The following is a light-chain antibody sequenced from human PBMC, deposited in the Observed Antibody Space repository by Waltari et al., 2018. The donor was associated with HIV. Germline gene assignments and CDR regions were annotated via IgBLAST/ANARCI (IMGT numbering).Light chain of an antibody. CDR2: VAS. CDR3: QQLNSYPLT. Sequence: DIHLTHSPPFLSASIVDRATIPCRATQGINSYVAWYQQKPGQAPRLLIYVASTLRSGVPSRFSGSGSGTEFTLTISNLQPEDSATYYCQQLNSYPLTFGGGTKVETK. CDR1: QGINSY. J-gene: IGKJ4*01. V-gene: IGKV1-9*01.